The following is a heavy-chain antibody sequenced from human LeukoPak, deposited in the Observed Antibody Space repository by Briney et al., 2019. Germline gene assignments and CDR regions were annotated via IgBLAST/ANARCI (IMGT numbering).Heavy chain of an antibody. V-gene: IGHV4-39*07. J-gene: IGHJ5*02. CDR3: ARDENGYVWGSFRA. Sequence: SETLSLTCTVSGGSISSSNYYWGWIRQPPGKGLECIGSIYYSGSTYYNPSLESRVTMSLDTSKNQFSLKLSSVTAADTAVYYCARDENGYVWGSFRAWGQGTLVTVSS. CDR1: GGSISSSNYY. D-gene: IGHD3-16*02. CDR2: IYYSGST.